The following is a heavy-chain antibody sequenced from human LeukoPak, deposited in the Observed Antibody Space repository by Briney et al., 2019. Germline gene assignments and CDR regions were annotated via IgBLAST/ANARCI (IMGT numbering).Heavy chain of an antibody. D-gene: IGHD3-10*01. J-gene: IGHJ6*02. CDR2: IIPILGIA. V-gene: IGHV1-69*04. CDR1: GGTFSSYA. Sequence: ASVKVSCKASGGTFSSYAISWVRQAPGQGLEWMGRIIPILGIANYAQKFQGRVTITADKSTSTAYMELSSLRSEDTAVYYCARDRFGGFSGSPAVGMDVWGQGTTVTVSS. CDR3: ARDRFGGFSGSPAVGMDV.